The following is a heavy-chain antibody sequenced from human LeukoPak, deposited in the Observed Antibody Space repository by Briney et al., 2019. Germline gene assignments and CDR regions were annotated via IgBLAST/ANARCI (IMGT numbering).Heavy chain of an antibody. V-gene: IGHV1-18*01. Sequence: ASVKVCCKASGGTFISYAVRWLRQAPGQWLEWMGWISAYNGNTNYAQKLQGRVTMTTDTSTSTAYMELRSLRSDDTAVYYCARGRDYPDAFDIWGQGTMVTVSS. CDR3: ARGRDYPDAFDI. CDR2: ISAYNGNT. J-gene: IGHJ3*02. CDR1: GGTFISYA. D-gene: IGHD4/OR15-4a*01.